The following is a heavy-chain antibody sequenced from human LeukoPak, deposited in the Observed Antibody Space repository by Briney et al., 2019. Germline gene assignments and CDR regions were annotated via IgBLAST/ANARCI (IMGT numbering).Heavy chain of an antibody. V-gene: IGHV3-23*01. J-gene: IGHJ4*02. CDR3: AKDVYGLWSPFDY. D-gene: IGHD4/OR15-4a*01. CDR1: GFTFSDYA. Sequence: GGSLRLSCVASGFTFSDYAMSWVRQAPGKGLEWVSAIRGSGDSTYYLDSVKGRFTISRDNSKNTLYMQMNSLRSEDTAVYHCAKDVYGLWSPFDYWGQGTLITVSS. CDR2: IRGSGDST.